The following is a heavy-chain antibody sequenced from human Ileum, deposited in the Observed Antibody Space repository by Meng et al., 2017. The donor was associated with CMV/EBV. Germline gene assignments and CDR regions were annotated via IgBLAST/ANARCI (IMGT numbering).Heavy chain of an antibody. Sequence: SLRLSCAASGFTVTNAWMSWVRQAPGKGLEWVGRIKSKTDGGTIDYTAPVKGRFTIARDESQNTLSLQMNSLKTEDTAVYYCTTDRFTWGQGTLVTVSS. J-gene: IGHJ4*02. CDR1: GFTVTNAW. CDR2: IKSKTDGGTI. CDR3: TTDRFT. D-gene: IGHD3-10*01. V-gene: IGHV3-15*01.